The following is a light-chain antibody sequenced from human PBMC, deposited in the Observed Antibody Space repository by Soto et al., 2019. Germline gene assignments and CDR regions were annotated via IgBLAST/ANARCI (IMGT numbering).Light chain of an antibody. J-gene: IGKJ1*01. CDR3: QQRSNWPLT. Sequence: ESVLTQSPATLSLSPGERATLNSRASQSVGRYFPWYQYKPSQAPRLLISAVSKRATGIPARFSGSGSGTDFTLTISSLEPEDFAVYYCQQRSNWPLTFGQGTKV. V-gene: IGKV3-11*01. CDR2: AVS. CDR1: QSVGRY.